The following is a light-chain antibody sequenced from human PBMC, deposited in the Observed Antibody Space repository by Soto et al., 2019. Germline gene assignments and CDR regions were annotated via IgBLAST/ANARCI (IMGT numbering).Light chain of an antibody. CDR2: KVS. V-gene: IGKV2-30*01. J-gene: IGKJ1*01. Sequence: DVVMTQSPLSLPVTLGQPASISCRSSQSLVYSDGNTYLNWFQQRPGQSPRRLIYKVSNRDSGVPDRFSGRGSGTDFTLKISRVEAEDVGVYYCMQGTPSWTFGQGTKVEIK. CDR1: QSLVYSDGNTY. CDR3: MQGTPSWT.